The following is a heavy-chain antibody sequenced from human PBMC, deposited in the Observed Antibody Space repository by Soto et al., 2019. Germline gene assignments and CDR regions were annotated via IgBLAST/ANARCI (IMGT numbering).Heavy chain of an antibody. D-gene: IGHD2-15*01. CDR3: ARGPDCSGGSCYPDAFDI. CDR1: GGSFSGYY. CDR2: INHSGST. Sequence: SETLSLTCAVYGGSFSGYYWSWIRQPPGKGLEWIGEINHSGSTNYNPSLKSRVTISVDTSKNQFSLKLSSVTAADTAVYYCARGPDCSGGSCYPDAFDIWGQGTMVTVSS. V-gene: IGHV4-34*01. J-gene: IGHJ3*02.